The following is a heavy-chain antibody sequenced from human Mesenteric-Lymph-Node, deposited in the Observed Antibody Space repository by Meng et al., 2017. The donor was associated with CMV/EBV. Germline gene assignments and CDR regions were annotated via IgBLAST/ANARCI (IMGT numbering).Heavy chain of an antibody. CDR3: AREVVTKSFDY. J-gene: IGHJ4*02. Sequence: ASVKVSCKASGYTFTSYDINWVRQATGQGLEWMGWMNPNSGNTGYAQKFQGRVTMTRDTSTSTVYMELSSLRSEDTAVYYCAREVVTKSFDYWGQGTLVTVSS. V-gene: IGHV1-8*01. D-gene: IGHD4-23*01. CDR2: MNPNSGNT. CDR1: GYTFTSYD.